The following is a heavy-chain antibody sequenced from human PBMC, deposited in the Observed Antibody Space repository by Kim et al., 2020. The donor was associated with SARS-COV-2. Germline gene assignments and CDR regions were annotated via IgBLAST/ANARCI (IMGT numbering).Heavy chain of an antibody. D-gene: IGHD2-2*01. CDR2: IYYSGST. CDR3: ATRNCSSTSFSPHYFDY. CDR1: GGCISSYY. V-gene: IGHV4-59*08. J-gene: IGHJ4*01. Sequence: SETLSLTCTVSGGCISSYYWSWIRQPPGKGLEWIGYIYYSGSTNYNPSLKSRVTISVDTSKNQFSLKLSSVTAADTAAYYCATRNCSSTSFSPHYFDYWG.